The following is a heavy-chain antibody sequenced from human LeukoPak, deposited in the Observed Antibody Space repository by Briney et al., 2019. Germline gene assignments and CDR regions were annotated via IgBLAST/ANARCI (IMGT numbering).Heavy chain of an antibody. CDR1: GGSISSGGYY. V-gene: IGHV4-30-2*02. D-gene: IGHD3-10*02. J-gene: IGHJ3*02. CDR3: ARKWSGTIYHAFDI. Sequence: KPSETLSLTCTVSGGSISSGGYYWSWIRQPPGKGLEWIGYIYHSGSTYYNPSLKSLVTISVDRSKNQFSLKLSSVTAADTAVYYCARKWSGTIYHAFDIWGQGTMVTVSS. CDR2: IYHSGST.